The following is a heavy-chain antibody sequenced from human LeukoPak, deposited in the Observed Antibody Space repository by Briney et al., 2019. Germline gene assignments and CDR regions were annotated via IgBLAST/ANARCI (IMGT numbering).Heavy chain of an antibody. V-gene: IGHV5-51*01. J-gene: IGHJ3*02. CDR3: ARPPMASTPTLGAFDI. CDR1: GYSFTSYW. Sequence: GESLKISCKGSGYSFTSYWIGWVRQMPGKGLEWMGIIYPGDSDTGYSPSFQGQVTISADKSISTAYLQWSGLKASDTAIYYCARPPMASTPTLGAFDIWGQGTMVTVSS. D-gene: IGHD5-24*01. CDR2: IYPGDSDT.